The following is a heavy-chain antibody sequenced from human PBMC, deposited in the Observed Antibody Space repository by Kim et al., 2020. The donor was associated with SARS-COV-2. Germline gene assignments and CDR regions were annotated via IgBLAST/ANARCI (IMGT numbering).Heavy chain of an antibody. J-gene: IGHJ4*02. Sequence: ASVKVSCKASGYTFTGYYMHWVRQAPGQGLEWMGGINPDSGGTNYAQKFQGWVTMTRDTSIHTAYMELSRLRSDDTAVYYCARDGARIAAAGYFDYWGQGTLVTVSS. D-gene: IGHD6-13*01. CDR2: INPDSGGT. CDR3: ARDGARIAAAGYFDY. V-gene: IGHV1-2*04. CDR1: GYTFTGYY.